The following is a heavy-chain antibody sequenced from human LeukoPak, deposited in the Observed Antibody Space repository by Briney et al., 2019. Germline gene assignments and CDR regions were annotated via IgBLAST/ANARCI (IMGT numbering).Heavy chain of an antibody. CDR2: MSGSGGST. Sequence: GGSLSLSFAASGFTFSSYVMSWVRQAPGKGLEWVSAMSGSGGSTYYADSVKGRFTISRDNSKNTLYLQMNSLRAEDTAVYYCAKDRGDFFGVVNWFDPWGQGTLVTVSS. J-gene: IGHJ5*02. CDR1: GFTFSSYV. CDR3: AKDRGDFFGVVNWFDP. D-gene: IGHD3-3*01. V-gene: IGHV3-23*01.